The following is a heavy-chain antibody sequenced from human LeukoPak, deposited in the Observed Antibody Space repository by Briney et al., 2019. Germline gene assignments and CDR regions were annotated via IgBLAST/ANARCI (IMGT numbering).Heavy chain of an antibody. CDR2: INPNSGGT. CDR1: GYTFTGYY. Sequence: ASVKVSCKASGYTFTGYYMHWVRQAPGQGLEWMGWINPNSGGTNYAQKFQGRVTMTRDTSISTAYMDLSRLRSDDTAVYYCARVVARGGEVFDYWGQGTLVTVPS. V-gene: IGHV1-2*02. CDR3: ARVVARGGEVFDY. J-gene: IGHJ4*02. D-gene: IGHD3-16*01.